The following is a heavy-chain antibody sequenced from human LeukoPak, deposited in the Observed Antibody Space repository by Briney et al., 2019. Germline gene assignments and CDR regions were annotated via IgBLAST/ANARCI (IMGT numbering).Heavy chain of an antibody. D-gene: IGHD1-1*01. CDR3: ARVANWDLDY. J-gene: IGHJ4*02. CDR2: VRQDGIET. V-gene: IGHV3-7*05. Sequence: GGSLRLSCSASGFTFSNYAMHWVRQAPGKGLEWVASVRQDGIETYYVDSVRGRFTISRDNANNSLYLQMNGLRGEDTAVYYCARVANWDLDYWGQGTLVTVSS. CDR1: GFTFSNYA.